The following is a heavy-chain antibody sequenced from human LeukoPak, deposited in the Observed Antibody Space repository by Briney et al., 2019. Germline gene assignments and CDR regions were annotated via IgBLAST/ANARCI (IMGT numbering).Heavy chain of an antibody. J-gene: IGHJ5*02. V-gene: IGHV4-4*07. CDR2: IYTSGST. CDR3: ARDGIVVVPAAIAANWFDP. Sequence: SETLSLTCTVSGGSISSYYWSWIRQPAGKGLEWSGRIYTSGSTNYNPSLKSRVTMSVDTSKNQFSLKLSSVTAADTAVYYCARDGIVVVPAAIAANWFDPWGQGTLVTVSS. CDR1: GGSISSYY. D-gene: IGHD2-2*01.